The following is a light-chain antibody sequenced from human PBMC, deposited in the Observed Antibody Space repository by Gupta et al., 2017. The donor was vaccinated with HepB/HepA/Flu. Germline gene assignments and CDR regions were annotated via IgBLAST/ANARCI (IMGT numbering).Light chain of an antibody. CDR3: QVWDNGRVV. CDR1: NIETKS. J-gene: IGLJ2*01. V-gene: IGLV3-21*03. Sequence: SYVLTQPPAVSVAPGKTASITCGGDNIETKSVHWYQQKPGQAPVLVVYGDGDRPSGIPRRFSDSNSGDKANLTISRVEAGDESEDYCQVWDNGRVVFGGGTKLTVL. CDR2: GDG.